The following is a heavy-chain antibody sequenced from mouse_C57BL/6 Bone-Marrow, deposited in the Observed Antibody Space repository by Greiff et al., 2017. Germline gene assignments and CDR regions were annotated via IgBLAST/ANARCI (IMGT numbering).Heavy chain of an antibody. V-gene: IGHV1-69*01. Sequence: QVQLQQPGAELVMPGASVKLSCKASGYTFTSYWMHWVKQRPGQGLEWIGEIDPSDSYTNYNQKFKGKSTLTVDKSSSTAYMQLSSLTSEDSAVYSYVSSYYYGSSYWFAYWGQGTLVTVSA. D-gene: IGHD1-1*01. CDR2: IDPSDSYT. CDR3: VSSYYYGSSYWFAY. J-gene: IGHJ3*01. CDR1: GYTFTSYW.